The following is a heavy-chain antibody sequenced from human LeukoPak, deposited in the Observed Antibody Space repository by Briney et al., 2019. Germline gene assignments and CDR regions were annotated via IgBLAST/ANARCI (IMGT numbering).Heavy chain of an antibody. J-gene: IGHJ1*01. Sequence: GGSLRLSCTASGFTFSNAWMSWVRQAPGKGLEWVGRIKSKTDGGTTDYAAPVKGRFTISRDDSKNTLNLQMNRLKTEDTAVYYCTTDRGFGDLLSEYFHHWGQATLVTVSS. D-gene: IGHD3-10*01. CDR2: IKSKTDGGTT. CDR3: TTDRGFGDLLSEYFHH. V-gene: IGHV3-15*01. CDR1: GFTFSNAW.